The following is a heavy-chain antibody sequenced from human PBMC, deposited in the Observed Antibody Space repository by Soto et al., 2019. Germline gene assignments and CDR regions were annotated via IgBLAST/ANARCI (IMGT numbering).Heavy chain of an antibody. CDR3: ARSFHDFWSGRGIRYYYGTDV. Sequence: GASVKVSCKASGYTFTGYYMHWVRQAPGQGLEWMGWINPNSGGTNYAQKFQGRVTMTRDTSISTAYMELSRLRSDDTAVYYCARSFHDFWSGRGIRYYYGTDVWGQGTTVTVSS. CDR1: GYTFTGYY. V-gene: IGHV1-2*02. D-gene: IGHD3-3*01. J-gene: IGHJ6*02. CDR2: INPNSGGT.